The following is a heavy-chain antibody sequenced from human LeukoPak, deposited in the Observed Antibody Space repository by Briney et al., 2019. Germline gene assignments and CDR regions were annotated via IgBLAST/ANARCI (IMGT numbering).Heavy chain of an antibody. V-gene: IGHV3-48*03. CDR1: GFSFNAYE. CDR2: VASSGTTK. D-gene: IGHD6-19*01. CDR3: ARGGWHYVFNY. J-gene: IGHJ4*02. Sequence: GGSLRLSCAASGFSFNAYEMNWVRQAPGKGLEWISYVASSGTTKYYADSVQGRFTISRDNAKNSLYLQMNSLRVEDTAVYYCARGGWHYVFNYWGQGTLVTVSS.